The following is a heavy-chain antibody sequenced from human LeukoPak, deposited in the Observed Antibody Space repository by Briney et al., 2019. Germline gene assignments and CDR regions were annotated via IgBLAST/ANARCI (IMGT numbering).Heavy chain of an antibody. V-gene: IGHV3-23*01. J-gene: IGHJ4*02. D-gene: IGHD4-17*01. Sequence: GRSLRLSRAASGFTFSSYAMNWVRQAPGKGLEWVSAISGSGGSTYYADSVTGRFTISRDNSKNTLYLQMNSLRAEDSAVYYCARDNPTTGDFDYWGQGTLVTVSS. CDR3: ARDNPTTGDFDY. CDR1: GFTFSSYA. CDR2: ISGSGGST.